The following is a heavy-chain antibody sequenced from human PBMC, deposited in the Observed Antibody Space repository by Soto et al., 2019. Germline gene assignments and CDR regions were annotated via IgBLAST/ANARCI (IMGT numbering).Heavy chain of an antibody. J-gene: IGHJ6*03. V-gene: IGHV3-23*01. D-gene: IGHD2-8*01. CDR1: GFSFSTYA. CDR2: ITPGGGNT. CDR3: AGRYCPNGVCYTNFCYYMDI. Sequence: EVQLLESGGGLVQPGGSLRLSCAASGFSFSTYAMTWVRQAPGKGLEWVSTITPGGGNTYYADSVKVRFTITRDNSENTLFLHMNSLRAEDTAVYYCAGRYCPNGVCYTNFCYYMDIWGEGTLVTVSS.